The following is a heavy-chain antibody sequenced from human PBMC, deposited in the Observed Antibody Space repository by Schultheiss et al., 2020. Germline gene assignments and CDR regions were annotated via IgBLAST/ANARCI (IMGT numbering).Heavy chain of an antibody. J-gene: IGHJ4*02. CDR2: INHSGST. V-gene: IGHV4-34*01. CDR1: GGSFSGYY. Sequence: SETLSLTCAVYGGSFSGYYWSWIRQPPGKGLEWIGEINHSGSTNYNPSLKSRVTISVDTSKNQFSLKLSSVTAADTAVYYCASIGYCSGGSCPDYWGQGTLVTVSS. CDR3: ASIGYCSGGSCPDY. D-gene: IGHD2-15*01.